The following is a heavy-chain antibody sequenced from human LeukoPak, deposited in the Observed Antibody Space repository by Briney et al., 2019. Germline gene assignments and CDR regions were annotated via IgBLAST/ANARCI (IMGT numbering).Heavy chain of an antibody. CDR3: AKDFGSSSWYIFDY. CDR2: ISWNSGSI. CDR1: GFTFDDYA. V-gene: IGHV3-9*01. D-gene: IGHD6-13*01. J-gene: IGHJ4*02. Sequence: PGRSLRLSCAASGFTFDDYAMHWVWQAPGKGLEWVSGISWNSGSIGYADSVKGRFTISRDNAKNSLYLQMNSLRAEDTALYYCAKDFGSSSWYIFDYWGQGTLVTVSS.